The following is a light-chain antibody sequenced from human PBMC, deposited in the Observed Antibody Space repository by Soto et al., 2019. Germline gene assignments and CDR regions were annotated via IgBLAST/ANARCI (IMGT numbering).Light chain of an antibody. Sequence: QSVLTQPPSVSGAPGQWVTISCTGSSSNIGAGCDVHWYQQLPGTAPRLLIYDNTNRPSGVPDRISGSKSGTSASLAIAGLQAEDEADYYCQSYESSLSAWVFGGGTKLTVL. CDR1: SSNIGAGCD. J-gene: IGLJ3*02. CDR3: QSYESSLSAWV. CDR2: DNT. V-gene: IGLV1-40*01.